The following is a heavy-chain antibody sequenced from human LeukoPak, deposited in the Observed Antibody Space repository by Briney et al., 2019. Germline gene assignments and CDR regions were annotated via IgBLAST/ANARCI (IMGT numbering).Heavy chain of an antibody. CDR2: IYYSGST. CDR3: ARAYCGGDCYGLYYYYYMDV. J-gene: IGHJ6*03. CDR1: GGSISSSSYY. Sequence: SETLSLTCTVSGGSISSSSYYWGWIRQPPGKGLEWIGSIYYSGSTYYNPPLKSRVTISVDTSKNQFSLKLSSVTAADTAVYYCARAYCGGDCYGLYYYYYMDVWGKGTTVTVSS. V-gene: IGHV4-39*07. D-gene: IGHD2-21*02.